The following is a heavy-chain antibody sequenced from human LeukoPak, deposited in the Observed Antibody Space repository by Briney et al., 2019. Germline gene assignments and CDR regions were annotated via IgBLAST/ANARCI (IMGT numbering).Heavy chain of an antibody. CDR2: ISKSGDIT. CDR3: ATEGFYY. V-gene: IGHV3-23*01. CDR1: GFTLSKYG. J-gene: IGHJ4*02. Sequence: GGSLRLSCVASGFTLSKYGMKWVRQAAGKGLEYVSGISKSGDITHYVDSVKGRFTITRDNSKNTLYFQMNSLRAEDTALYYCATEGFYYWGPGTLVTVSS.